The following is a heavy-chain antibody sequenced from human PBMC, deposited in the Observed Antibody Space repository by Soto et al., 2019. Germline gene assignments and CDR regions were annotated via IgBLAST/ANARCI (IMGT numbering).Heavy chain of an antibody. CDR3: ARDPDYGDSGKSPADDS. CDR2: INAGNGNT. V-gene: IGHV1-3*05. CDR1: GYTFTSYA. Sequence: QVQLVQSGAEEKKPGASVKVSCKASGYTFTSYAMHWVRQAPGQRLEWMGWINAGNGNTKYSQKFQGRVTITRDTAASTDYLELSSLRSEDTAVYYCARDPDYGDSGKSPADDSWGQGTLVTVSS. J-gene: IGHJ4*02. D-gene: IGHD4-17*01.